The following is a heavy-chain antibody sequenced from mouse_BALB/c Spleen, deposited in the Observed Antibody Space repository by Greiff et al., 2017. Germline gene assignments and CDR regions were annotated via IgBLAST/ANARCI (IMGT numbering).Heavy chain of an antibody. J-gene: IGHJ4*01. D-gene: IGHD6-1*01. CDR1: GYTFTSSW. Sequence: QVQLQQSGSVLVRPGASVKLSCKASGYTFTSSWMHWAKQRPGQGLEWIGEIHPNSGNTNYNEKFKGKATLTVDTSSSTAYVDLSSLTSEDSAVYYCARTQLYPAMDYWGQGTSVTVSS. CDR2: IHPNSGNT. V-gene: IGHV1S130*01. CDR3: ARTQLYPAMDY.